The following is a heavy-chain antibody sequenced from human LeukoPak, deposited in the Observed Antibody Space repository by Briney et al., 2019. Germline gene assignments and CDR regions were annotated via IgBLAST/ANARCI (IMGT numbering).Heavy chain of an antibody. CDR2: IKQDGSEK. D-gene: IGHD7-27*01. Sequence: GGSLRLSCAASGFTFSSYWVSWVRQAPGKGLEWVANIKQDGSEKYYVDSVKGRFTISRDNAKNSLYLQMNSLRAEDTAVYYCASLNWDPTAIWGQGTLVTVSS. J-gene: IGHJ4*02. CDR1: GFTFSSYW. V-gene: IGHV3-7*01. CDR3: ASLNWDPTAI.